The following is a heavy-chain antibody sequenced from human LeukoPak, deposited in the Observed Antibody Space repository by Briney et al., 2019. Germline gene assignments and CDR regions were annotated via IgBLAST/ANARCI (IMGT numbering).Heavy chain of an antibody. D-gene: IGHD5-24*01. Sequence: SETLSLTCTVSGGSINGYFWSWIRQPPGKGLEWNGYIYYTGSTNYNPSLKSRVTISLDTSKNQFSLNLSSVTAADTAFYYCARDSRGSRRGSFDMWGQGTMVTVSS. CDR3: ARDSRGSRRGSFDM. CDR2: IYYTGST. V-gene: IGHV4-59*01. J-gene: IGHJ3*02. CDR1: GGSINGYF.